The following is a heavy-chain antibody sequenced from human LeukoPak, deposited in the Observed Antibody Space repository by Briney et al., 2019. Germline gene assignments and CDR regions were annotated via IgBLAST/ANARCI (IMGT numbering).Heavy chain of an antibody. J-gene: IGHJ4*02. V-gene: IGHV3-33*01. CDR3: ARDRTVGSFDYFDY. Sequence: GGSLRLSCAASGFTFSSYGMHWVRQAPGKGLEWVAVIWYDGSNKYYADSVKGRFTISRDNSKNTLYLQMNSLRAEDTAVYYCARDRTVGSFDYFDYWGQGTLVTVSS. CDR1: GFTFSSYG. CDR2: IWYDGSNK. D-gene: IGHD3/OR15-3a*01.